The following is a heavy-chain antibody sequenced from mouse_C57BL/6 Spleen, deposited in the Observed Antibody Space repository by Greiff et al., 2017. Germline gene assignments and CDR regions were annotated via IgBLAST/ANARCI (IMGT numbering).Heavy chain of an antibody. J-gene: IGHJ3*01. CDR1: GFTFSSYA. V-gene: IGHV5-9-1*02. CDR2: ISSGGDYI. Sequence: EVKVVESGEGLVKPGGSLKLSCAASGFTFSSYAMSWVRQTPEKRLEWVAYISSGGDYIYYADTVKGRFTISRDNARNTLYLQMSSLKSEDTAMYYWTQTAQATFAYWGQGTLVTVSA. CDR3: TQTAQATFAY. D-gene: IGHD3-2*02.